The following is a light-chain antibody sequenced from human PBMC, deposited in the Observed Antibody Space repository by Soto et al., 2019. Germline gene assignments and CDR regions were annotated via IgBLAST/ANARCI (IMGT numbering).Light chain of an antibody. J-gene: IGKJ4*01. CDR3: QQRSSWPLT. Sequence: EIVLTQSPATLSLXPGEXXXXSXRASQSVNNYLAWYQQKPGQAPRLLIFDASNRPTDIPARFSGSGSGTDFTLTISSPESEDFAVYYCQQRSSWPLTFGGGTKVEI. V-gene: IGKV3-11*01. CDR1: QSVNNY. CDR2: DAS.